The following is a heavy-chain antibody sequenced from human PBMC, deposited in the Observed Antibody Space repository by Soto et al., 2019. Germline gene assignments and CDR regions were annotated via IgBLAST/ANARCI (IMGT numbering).Heavy chain of an antibody. CDR2: IDTSLSYF. J-gene: IGHJ4*02. Sequence: PAESMKISCAGSGNSLKNHRTNWVHQMPGKGQEWKGMIDTSLSYFSNNPSFQCHVTISANKATCKAYPQWDRRGASDTAMYYCSFLRGSWFGDGRLDSWGPGTLVTVSS. V-gene: IGHV5-10-1*01. CDR3: SFLRGSWFGDGRLDS. D-gene: IGHD6-13*01. CDR1: GNSLKNHR.